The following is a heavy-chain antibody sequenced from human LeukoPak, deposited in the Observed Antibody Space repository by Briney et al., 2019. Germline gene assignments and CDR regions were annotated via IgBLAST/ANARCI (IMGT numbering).Heavy chain of an antibody. V-gene: IGHV1-2*02. D-gene: IGHD5-12*01. CDR1: GYTFTGYY. CDR3: ASGGLRSWVNGYYFDY. Sequence: ASVKVSCKASGYTFTGYYMHWVRQAPGQGLEWMGWINPNSGGTNYAQKFQGRVTMTRDTSISTAYMELSRLRSDDTAVYYCASGGLRSWVNGYYFDYWGQGTLVTVSS. J-gene: IGHJ4*02. CDR2: INPNSGGT.